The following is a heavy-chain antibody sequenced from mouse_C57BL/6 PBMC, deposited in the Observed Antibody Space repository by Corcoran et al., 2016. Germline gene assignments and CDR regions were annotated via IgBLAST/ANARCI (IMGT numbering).Heavy chain of an antibody. V-gene: IGHV9-3*01. D-gene: IGHD3-1*01. Sequence: QIQLVQAGPELKKPGETVKNYSKTSGYTFTNYGMCWVKQVPGKGLKRLGWINTYSGVPTYADDFKGRFAFSLETSASTAQLQINNLKNEDTSTYVCARGGLYGSSDVWGTGTTVTVSS. CDR1: GYTFTNYG. J-gene: IGHJ1*03. CDR2: INTYSGVP. CDR3: ARGGLYGSSDV.